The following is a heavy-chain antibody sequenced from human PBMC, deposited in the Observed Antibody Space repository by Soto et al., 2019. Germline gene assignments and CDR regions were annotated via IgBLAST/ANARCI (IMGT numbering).Heavy chain of an antibody. CDR2: IYYSGST. V-gene: IGHV4-39*01. CDR3: ARQDTVTTSDI. Sequence: SETLSLTCTVSGGSISSSSYYWGWIRQPPGKGLEWIGSIYYSGSTYYNPSLKSRVTISVDTSKNQFSLKLSSVTAADTAVYYCARQDTVTTSDIWGHGTMVTVSS. D-gene: IGHD4-17*01. CDR1: GGSISSSSYY. J-gene: IGHJ3*02.